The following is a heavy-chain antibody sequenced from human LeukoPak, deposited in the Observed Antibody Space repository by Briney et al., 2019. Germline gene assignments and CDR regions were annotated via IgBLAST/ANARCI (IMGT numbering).Heavy chain of an antibody. CDR2: IKQDGSEK. CDR1: GFTFSSYW. D-gene: IGHD1-26*01. V-gene: IGHV3-7*04. CDR3: ARASWELLLVTYYYYMDV. J-gene: IGHJ6*03. Sequence: PGRSLRLSCAASGFTFSSYWMSWVRQAPGKGLEWVANIKQDGSEKYYVDSVKGRFTISRDNAKNSLYLQMNSLRAEDTAVYYCARASWELLLVTYYYYMDVWGKGTTVTVSS.